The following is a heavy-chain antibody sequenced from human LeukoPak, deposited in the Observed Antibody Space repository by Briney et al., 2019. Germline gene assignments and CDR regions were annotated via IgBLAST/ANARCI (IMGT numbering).Heavy chain of an antibody. D-gene: IGHD1-26*01. CDR2: ISSSSSYI. CDR3: ATGKSGSYLFDY. CDR1: GFTFRSYA. V-gene: IGHV3-21*01. Sequence: GGSLRLSCGASGFTFRSYAMNWVRQAPGKGLEWVSSISSSSSYIYYADSVKGRFTISRDNAKNSLYLQMNSLRAEDTAVYYCATGKSGSYLFDYWGQGTLVTVSS. J-gene: IGHJ4*02.